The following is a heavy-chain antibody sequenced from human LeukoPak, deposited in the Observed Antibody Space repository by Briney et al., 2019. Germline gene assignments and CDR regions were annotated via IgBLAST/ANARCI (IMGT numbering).Heavy chain of an antibody. J-gene: IGHJ4*02. CDR2: IIPILGMA. D-gene: IGHD5-18*01. V-gene: IGHV1-69*04. Sequence: SVKVSCKASGCTFSSYAISWVRQAPGQGLEWMGRIIPILGMANYAQKFQGRVTITADKSTSTAYMELSSLRSEDTAVYYCARGHGGAMENLDYWGQGTLVTVSS. CDR1: GCTFSSYA. CDR3: ARGHGGAMENLDY.